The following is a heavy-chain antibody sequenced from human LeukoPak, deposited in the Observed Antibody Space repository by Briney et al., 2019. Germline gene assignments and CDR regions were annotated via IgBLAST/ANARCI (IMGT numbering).Heavy chain of an antibody. Sequence: ASVKVSCKASGYTFTGYYMHWVRQAPGQGLEWMGWINPNSGGTNYAQKFQGSVTMTRDTSISTAYMELSRLRSDDTAVYYCARDRRYSYGYYYYYYMDVWGKGTTVTVSS. D-gene: IGHD5-18*01. V-gene: IGHV1-2*02. CDR1: GYTFTGYY. CDR3: ARDRRYSYGYYYYYYMDV. J-gene: IGHJ6*03. CDR2: INPNSGGT.